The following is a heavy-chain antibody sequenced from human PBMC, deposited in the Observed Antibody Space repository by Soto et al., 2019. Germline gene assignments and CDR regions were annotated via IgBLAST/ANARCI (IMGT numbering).Heavy chain of an antibody. V-gene: IGHV3-53*04. D-gene: IGHD6-6*01. CDR3: ARFTHSSSSPYYYYYMDV. CDR1: GFTVSSNY. Sequence: GGSLRLSCAASGFTVSSNYMSWVRQAPGKGLEWVSVIYSGGSTYYADSVKGRFTISRHNSKNTLYLQMNSLRAEDTAVYYCARFTHSSSSPYYYYYMDVWGKGTTVTVSS. J-gene: IGHJ6*03. CDR2: IYSGGST.